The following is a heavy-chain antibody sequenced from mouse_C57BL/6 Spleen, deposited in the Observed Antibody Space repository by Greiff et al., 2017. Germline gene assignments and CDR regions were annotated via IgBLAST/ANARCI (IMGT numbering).Heavy chain of an antibody. Sequence: VKLQQSGAELARPGASVKMSCKASGYTFTSYTMHWVKQRPGQGLEWIGYINPSSGYTKYNQKFKDKATLTADKSSSTAYMQLSNLTSEDSAVXYCARSGDGYPYWGQGTTLTVSS. J-gene: IGHJ2*01. CDR2: INPSSGYT. V-gene: IGHV1-4*01. CDR1: GYTFTSYT. CDR3: ARSGDGYPY. D-gene: IGHD2-3*01.